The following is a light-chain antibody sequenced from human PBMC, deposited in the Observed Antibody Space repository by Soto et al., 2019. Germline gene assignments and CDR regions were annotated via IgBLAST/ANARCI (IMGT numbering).Light chain of an antibody. CDR1: QSLQHSNGYNY. CDR2: LGS. CDR3: MQALQAPWT. Sequence: DIVMTQSPLSLPVTPGEPASISCRSSQSLQHSNGYNYLDWYLQKPGQYPHLVIYLGSHRASGVPETFSGSASGTDFTLKITRVEAEDGGDYYCMQALQAPWTFGQGTKVEFK. J-gene: IGKJ1*01. V-gene: IGKV2-28*01.